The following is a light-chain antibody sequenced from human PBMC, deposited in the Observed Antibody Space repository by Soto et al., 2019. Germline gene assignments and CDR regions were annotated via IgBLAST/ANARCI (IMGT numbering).Light chain of an antibody. CDR3: QQYNNWPLELT. Sequence: EIVLTQSPATLYVSPGERATLSCRASQSVSSNLAWYQQKPGQAPRLLIYGASTRATGIPARFSGSGSGTEFTLTISSLQSEDFAVYYCQQYNNWPLELTFGGGTKVEIK. J-gene: IGKJ4*01. CDR2: GAS. CDR1: QSVSSN. V-gene: IGKV3-15*01.